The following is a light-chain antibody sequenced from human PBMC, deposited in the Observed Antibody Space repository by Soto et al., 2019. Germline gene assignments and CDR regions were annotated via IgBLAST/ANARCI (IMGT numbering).Light chain of an antibody. J-gene: IGKJ1*01. Sequence: DIQMTQSPSSLSASVGDRVTITCRASQSISSYLNWYQQKPGKAPKLLIYDASSLESGVPSRFSGSGSGTEFTLTISSLQPDDFATYYCQQYNSHWTFGQGTKVDI. CDR1: QSISSY. CDR2: DAS. V-gene: IGKV1-5*01. CDR3: QQYNSHWT.